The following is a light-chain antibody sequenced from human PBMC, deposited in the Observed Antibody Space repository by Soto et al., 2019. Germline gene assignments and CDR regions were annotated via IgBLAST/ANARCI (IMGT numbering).Light chain of an antibody. Sequence: QSALTQPPSVSEAPRQRVTISCSGSSSNIGNNDVDWYQQLPGKPPKLLIYHDDLLPSGVSDRFSGSKSGTSASLAISGLQSEDEADYYCVTWDDSLKGHVFGRGTKLTVL. CDR3: VTWDDSLKGHV. V-gene: IGLV1-36*01. CDR1: SSNIGNND. J-gene: IGLJ3*02. CDR2: HDD.